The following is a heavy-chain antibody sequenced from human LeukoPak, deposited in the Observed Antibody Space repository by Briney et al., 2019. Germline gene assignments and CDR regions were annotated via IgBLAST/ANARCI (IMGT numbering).Heavy chain of an antibody. CDR1: GGTFSSYA. CDR3: ASSIAVAGPEAFDI. CDR2: IIPIFGTA. D-gene: IGHD6-19*01. Sequence: ASVKVSCKASGGTFSSYAISWVPQAPGQGLEWMGRIIPIFGTANYAQKFQGRVTITTDESTSTAYMELSSLRSEDTAVYYCASSIAVAGPEAFDIWGQGTMVTVSS. V-gene: IGHV1-69*05. J-gene: IGHJ3*02.